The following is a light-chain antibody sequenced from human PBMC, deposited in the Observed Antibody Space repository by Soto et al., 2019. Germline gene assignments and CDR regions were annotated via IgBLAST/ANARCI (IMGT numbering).Light chain of an antibody. J-gene: IGLJ2*01. CDR3: QSFDSSLNVV. Sequence: QSVLTQPPSVSGAPGQRVTMSCTGSSSNIGAGHDVQWYQQLPGSAPKLLIYNNFIRASGVPDRFSGSNSGPSASLAITGLQAEDEADYYCQSFDSSLNVVFGGGTKLTVL. CDR2: NNF. V-gene: IGLV1-40*01. CDR1: SSNIGAGHD.